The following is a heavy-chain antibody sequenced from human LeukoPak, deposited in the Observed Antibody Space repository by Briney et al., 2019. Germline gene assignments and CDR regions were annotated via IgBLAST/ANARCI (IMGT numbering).Heavy chain of an antibody. J-gene: IGHJ4*02. D-gene: IGHD2-15*01. CDR1: GGSFSGYY. CDR2: INHSGST. CDR3: ARDDLTSGGDC. Sequence: SETLSLTCAVYGGSFSGYYWSWIRQPPGKGLEWIGEINHSGSTNYNPSLKSRVTISVDTSKNQFSLKLSSVTAADTAVYYCARDDLTSGGDCWGQGTLVTVSS. V-gene: IGHV4-34*01.